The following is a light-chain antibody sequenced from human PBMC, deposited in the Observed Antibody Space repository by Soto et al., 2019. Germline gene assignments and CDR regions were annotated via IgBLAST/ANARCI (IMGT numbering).Light chain of an antibody. CDR1: QSVLRSSNNKNS. J-gene: IGKJ2*01. V-gene: IGKV4-1*01. Sequence: DIVMTQSPDSLAASLGERATINCKSSQSVLRSSNNKNSLAWYQQRPGQPPMLLIYWASIRESGVPDRFSGSESGTDFTLTISRLQAEDVAVYYCQQYYSAPDTFGQGTKLEIK. CDR2: WAS. CDR3: QQYYSAPDT.